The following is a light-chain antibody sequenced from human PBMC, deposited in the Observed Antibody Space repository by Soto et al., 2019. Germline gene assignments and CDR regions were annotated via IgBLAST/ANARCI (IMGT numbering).Light chain of an antibody. V-gene: IGKV1-5*03. CDR1: QTISSW. J-gene: IGKJ1*01. Sequence: DIQMTQSPSTLSGSVGDRVTITSRARQTISSWLAWYQQKPGKAPKRLIYKASTFKSGVTSRFSGSGSGTEFPLTISSLQPDDFATYYCQPYHSYSEAFGQGTKVELK. CDR2: KAS. CDR3: QPYHSYSEA.